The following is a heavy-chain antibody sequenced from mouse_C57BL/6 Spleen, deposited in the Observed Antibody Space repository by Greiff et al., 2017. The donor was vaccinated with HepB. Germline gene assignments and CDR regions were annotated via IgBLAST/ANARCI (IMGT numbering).Heavy chain of an antibody. J-gene: IGHJ4*01. D-gene: IGHD1-1*01. CDR2: ISNGGGST. V-gene: IGHV5-12*01. CDR3: ARQDGSSSGAMDY. CDR1: GFTFSDYY. Sequence: EVHLVESGGGLVQPGGSLKLSCAASGFTFSDYYMYWVRQTPEKRLEWVAYISNGGGSTYYPDTVKGRFTISRDNAKNTLYLQMSRLKSEDTAMYNCARQDGSSSGAMDYWGQGTSVTVSS.